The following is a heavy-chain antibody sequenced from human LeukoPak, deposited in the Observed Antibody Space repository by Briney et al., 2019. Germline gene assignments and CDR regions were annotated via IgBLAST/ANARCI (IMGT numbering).Heavy chain of an antibody. J-gene: IGHJ6*02. CDR3: SLARSEYHYGMDV. V-gene: IGHV6-1*01. Sequence: SQTLSLTCAISGDSVSSISVAWNWIRQSPSRGLEWLGRTYYRSKWYYEYAVSVKSRINISPDTSKNQFSLQLTSVSPEDTAVYYCSLARSEYHYGMDVWGQGTTVTVSS. CDR2: TYYRSKWYY. CDR1: GDSVSSISVA.